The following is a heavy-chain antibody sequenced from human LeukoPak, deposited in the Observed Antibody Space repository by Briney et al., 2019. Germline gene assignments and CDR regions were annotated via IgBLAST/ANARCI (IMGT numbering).Heavy chain of an antibody. CDR3: AKDPYYDFWSGYLYYFDY. CDR2: ISGSGGST. D-gene: IGHD3-3*01. CDR1: GFTFRNYL. V-gene: IGHV3-23*01. Sequence: GGSLRLSCAASGFTFRNYLMNWVRQAPGKGLEWVSAISGSGGSTYYADSVKGRFTISRDNSKNTLYLQMNSLRAEDTAVYYCAKDPYYDFWSGYLYYFDYWGQGTLVTVSS. J-gene: IGHJ4*02.